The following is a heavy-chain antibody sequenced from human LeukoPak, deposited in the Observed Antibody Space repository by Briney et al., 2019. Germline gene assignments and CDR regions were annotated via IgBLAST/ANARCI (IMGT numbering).Heavy chain of an antibody. CDR3: ARSRDGYNREFDY. V-gene: IGHV3-21*01. D-gene: IGHD5-24*01. J-gene: IGHJ4*02. CDR1: GFTFSSYS. Sequence: GGSLRLSCAASGFTFSSYSMNWVRQAPGKGLEWVSSISSSSSYIHYADSVKGRFTISRDNAKNSLYLQMNSLRAGDTAVYYCARSRDGYNREFDYWGQGTLVTVSS. CDR2: ISSSSSYI.